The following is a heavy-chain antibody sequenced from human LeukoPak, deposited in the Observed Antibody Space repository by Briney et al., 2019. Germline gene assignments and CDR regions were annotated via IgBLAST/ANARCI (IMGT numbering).Heavy chain of an antibody. CDR3: ARGGYDILTGYSFYYYYGMDV. J-gene: IGHJ6*02. D-gene: IGHD3-9*01. CDR1: GLTFSSYG. CDR2: IWYDGSNK. V-gene: IGHV3-33*01. Sequence: GGSLRLSCAASGLTFSSYGMRWVRQAPGKGLEWVAVIWYDGSNKYYADSVKGRFTISRDNSENTLYLQMNSLRAEDTAVYYCARGGYDILTGYSFYYYYGMDVWGQGTTVTVSS.